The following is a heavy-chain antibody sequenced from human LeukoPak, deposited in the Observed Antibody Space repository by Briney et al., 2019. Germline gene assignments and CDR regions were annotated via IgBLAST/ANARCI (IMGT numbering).Heavy chain of an antibody. Sequence: NPSETLSLTCSVSGGSISSYYWSWLRQPAGKGLEWLGRIYTSGSTNYNPSLKSRVAMSVDTSKNQFSLKLSSVTAADTAVYYCAREGVDGYYYYYMDVWGKGTTVTISS. J-gene: IGHJ6*03. CDR2: IYTSGST. V-gene: IGHV4-4*07. CDR1: GGSISSYY. CDR3: AREGVDGYYYYYMDV. D-gene: IGHD3-3*01.